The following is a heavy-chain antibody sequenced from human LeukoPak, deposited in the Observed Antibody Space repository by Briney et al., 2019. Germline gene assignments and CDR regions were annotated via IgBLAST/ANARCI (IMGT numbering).Heavy chain of an antibody. CDR3: ARGRPPHDYGTLFDY. J-gene: IGHJ4*02. D-gene: IGHD4-17*01. V-gene: IGHV4-59*02. CDR2: IYYSGST. CDR1: GGSVSDYY. Sequence: SETLSLTCTVSGGSVSDYYWNWIRQPPGKGLEWIGYIYYSGSTNYNPSLKSRVTMSVDTSKKQFSLKLSSVTAADTAVYYCARGRPPHDYGTLFDYWGQGTLVTVSS.